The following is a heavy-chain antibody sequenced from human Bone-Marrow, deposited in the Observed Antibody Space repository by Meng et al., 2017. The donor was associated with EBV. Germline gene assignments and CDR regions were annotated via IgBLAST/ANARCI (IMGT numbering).Heavy chain of an antibody. D-gene: IGHD3-10*01. Sequence: QVRLVQAGAEVKKPGASVKVSCKGSGYTFSSFDINWVRQATGQGLEWMGWMSPDSGKTGYAEKFQGRVTLTRDTSINTAYLELSSLRSEDTAVYYCAREGENYWGQGTLVTVSS. CDR1: GYTFSSFD. CDR2: MSPDSGKT. V-gene: IGHV1-8*01. CDR3: AREGENY. J-gene: IGHJ4*02.